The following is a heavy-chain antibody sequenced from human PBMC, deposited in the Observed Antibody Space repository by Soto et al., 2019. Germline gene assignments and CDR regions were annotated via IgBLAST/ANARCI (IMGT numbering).Heavy chain of an antibody. D-gene: IGHD3-10*01. CDR1: GYTFPDHY. CDR2: INPNSGGT. CDR3: ARDGWRTMVRGAPYGMDF. V-gene: IGHV1-2*02. J-gene: IGHJ6*02. Sequence: XSVKVSRKACGYTFPDHYMHWVRQAPGPGREWMGWINPNSGGTNYAQKFQGSVTMTRDTSISTAYMELSRLRSDETAVYYCARDGWRTMVRGAPYGMDFWGQGTTVTVSS.